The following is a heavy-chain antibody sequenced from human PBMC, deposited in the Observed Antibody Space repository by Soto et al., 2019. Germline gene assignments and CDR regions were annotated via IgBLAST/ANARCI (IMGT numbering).Heavy chain of an antibody. Sequence: QPGGSLRLSCAASGFTFSSYGMHWVRQAPGKGLEWVAVIWYDGSNKYYADSVKGRFTISRDNSKNTLYLQMNSLRAEDTAVYYCAGAKPKSRFDYWGQGTLVTVSS. CDR3: AGAKPKSRFDY. J-gene: IGHJ4*02. V-gene: IGHV3-33*01. CDR1: GFTFSSYG. CDR2: IWYDGSNK.